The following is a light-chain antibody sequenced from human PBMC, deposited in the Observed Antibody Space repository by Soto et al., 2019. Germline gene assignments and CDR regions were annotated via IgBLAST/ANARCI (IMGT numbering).Light chain of an antibody. CDR2: GAS. CDR1: QSVSSSY. CDR3: QQYHTSPLT. V-gene: IGKV3-20*01. Sequence: EIVLTQSPGTLSLSPGERATFSCRASQSVSSSYIAWYQQKRGQAPRRLIYGASIRATGIPDRFNGSGSGTDFTLTISRLEPEDFALYYCQQYHTSPLTFGQGTKVDIK. J-gene: IGKJ1*01.